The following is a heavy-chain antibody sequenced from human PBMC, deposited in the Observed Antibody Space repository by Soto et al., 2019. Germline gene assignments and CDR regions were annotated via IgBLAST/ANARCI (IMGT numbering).Heavy chain of an antibody. V-gene: IGHV3-72*01. Sequence: EVQLVESGGGLVQPGGSLRLSCAASGFTFSDHYMEWVRQAPGKGLEWVGRIRHKADSYTTEYAASVKGRFTISRDDSKNSLYLKMDNLNTADTAVYYCATLWDRWFDSWGQGPLVTVSS. CDR3: ATLWDRWFDS. CDR2: IRHKADSYTT. CDR1: GFTFSDHY. J-gene: IGHJ5*01. D-gene: IGHD1-26*01.